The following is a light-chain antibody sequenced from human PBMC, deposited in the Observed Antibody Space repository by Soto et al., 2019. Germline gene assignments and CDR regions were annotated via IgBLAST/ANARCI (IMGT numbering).Light chain of an antibody. Sequence: DIVLTQSPATLSLSPGERATLSCRASQSVSRYLVWYQQKPGQAPRLLIYDASNRATGIPARFSGSGSGTDFTLTISSLEPEDFAVYYCQQRSNWPLITFGQGTRLEIK. CDR3: QQRSNWPLIT. CDR2: DAS. J-gene: IGKJ5*01. V-gene: IGKV3-11*01. CDR1: QSVSRY.